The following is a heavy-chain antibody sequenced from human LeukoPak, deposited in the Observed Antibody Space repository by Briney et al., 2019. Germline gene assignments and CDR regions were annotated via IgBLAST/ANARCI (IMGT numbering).Heavy chain of an antibody. V-gene: IGHV3-9*01. CDR3: ARLLGYCSSTSCYTFDY. CDR2: ISWSSGSI. Sequence: PGRSLRLSCAASGFTFDDYAMHWVRQAPGKGLEWVSGISWSSGSIVYADSVKGRFTISRDNAKNTLYLQMNSLRAEDTAVYYCARLLGYCSSTSCYTFDYWGQGTLVTVSS. D-gene: IGHD2-2*01. CDR1: GFTFDDYA. J-gene: IGHJ4*02.